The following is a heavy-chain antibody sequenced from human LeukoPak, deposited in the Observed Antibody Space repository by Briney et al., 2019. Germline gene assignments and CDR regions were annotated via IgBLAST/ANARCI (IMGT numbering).Heavy chain of an antibody. V-gene: IGHV4-59*01. CDR3: ARERDLGDYDHFDY. Sequence: SETLSLTCTVSGGSISSYYWSWIRQPPGKGLEWIGYIYYSGSTNYNPSLKSRVTISVDTSKNQFSLKLSSVTAADTAVYYCARERDLGDYDHFDYWGQGTLVTVSS. CDR1: GGSISSYY. J-gene: IGHJ4*02. CDR2: IYYSGST. D-gene: IGHD3-16*01.